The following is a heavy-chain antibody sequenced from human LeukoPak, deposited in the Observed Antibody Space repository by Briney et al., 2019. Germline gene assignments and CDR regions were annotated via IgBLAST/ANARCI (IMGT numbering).Heavy chain of an antibody. CDR2: IIPIFGTA. CDR1: GYTFTSYA. V-gene: IGHV1-69*13. J-gene: IGHJ6*03. D-gene: IGHD3-9*01. CDR3: ARTVYFDWLLDQPHYYYYMDV. Sequence: VASVKVSCKASGYTFTSYAISWVRQAPGQGLEWMGGIIPIFGTANYAQKFQGRVTITADESTSTAYMELSSLRSEDTAVYYCARTVYFDWLLDQPHYYYYMDVWGKGITVTISS.